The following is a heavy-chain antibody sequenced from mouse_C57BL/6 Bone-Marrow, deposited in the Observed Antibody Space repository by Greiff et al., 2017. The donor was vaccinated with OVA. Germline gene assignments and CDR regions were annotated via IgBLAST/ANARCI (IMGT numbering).Heavy chain of an antibody. CDR2: IDPSDSYT. Sequence: QVQLQQPGAELVMPGASVKLSCKASGYTFTSYWMHWVKQRPGQGLEWIGEIDPSDSYTNYNQKFKGKSTLTVDKSSSTAYMQLSSLTSEDSAVYYCARLNYDYDEEVYFDYWGRGTTLTVTS. CDR1: GYTFTSYW. V-gene: IGHV1-69*01. CDR3: ARLNYDYDEEVYFDY. D-gene: IGHD2-4*01. J-gene: IGHJ2*01.